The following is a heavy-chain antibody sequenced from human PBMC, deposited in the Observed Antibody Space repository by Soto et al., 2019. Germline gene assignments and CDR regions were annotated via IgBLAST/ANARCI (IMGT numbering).Heavy chain of an antibody. D-gene: IGHD6-19*01. Sequence: PGGSLRLSCAASGFTFSSYGMHWVRQAPGKGLEWVAVISYDGSNKYYADSVKGRFTISRDNSKNTLYLQMNSLRAEDTAVYYCAKVRWWLVHYFDYWGQGTLVTVSS. V-gene: IGHV3-30*18. CDR1: GFTFSSYG. J-gene: IGHJ4*02. CDR2: ISYDGSNK. CDR3: AKVRWWLVHYFDY.